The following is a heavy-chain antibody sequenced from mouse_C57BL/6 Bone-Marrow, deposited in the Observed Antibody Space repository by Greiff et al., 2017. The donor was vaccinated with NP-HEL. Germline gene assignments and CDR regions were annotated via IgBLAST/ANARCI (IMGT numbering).Heavy chain of an antibody. V-gene: IGHV1-26*01. CDR2: INPNNGGT. CDR1: GYTFTDYY. Sequence: EVQLQQSGPELVKPGASVKISCKASGYTFTDYYMNWVKQSHGKSLEWIGDINPNNGGTSYNQKFKGKATLTVDKSSSTAYMELRSLTSEDSAVYYCAINYEAYWGQGTLVTVSA. D-gene: IGHD1-1*01. J-gene: IGHJ3*01. CDR3: AINYEAY.